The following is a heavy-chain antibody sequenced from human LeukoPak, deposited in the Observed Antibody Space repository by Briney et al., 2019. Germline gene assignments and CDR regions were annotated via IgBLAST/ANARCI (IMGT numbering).Heavy chain of an antibody. D-gene: IGHD1-14*01. CDR2: IYYGGST. Sequence: PSETLSLTCTVSGGSISSYYWSWIRQPPGKGLEWIGYIYYGGSTNYNPSLKSRVTISVDTSKNQFSLKLSSVTAADTAVYYCATSPGAEYYFDYWGQGTLVTVSS. CDR1: GGSISSYY. V-gene: IGHV4-59*08. J-gene: IGHJ4*02. CDR3: ATSPGAEYYFDY.